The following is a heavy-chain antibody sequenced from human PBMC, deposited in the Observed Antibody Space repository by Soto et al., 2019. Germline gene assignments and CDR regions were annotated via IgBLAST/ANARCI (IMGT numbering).Heavy chain of an antibody. CDR1: GFSFSIYS. CDR2: ITSDTNTI. CDR3: ARSVEGHFDY. J-gene: IGHJ4*02. D-gene: IGHD6-19*01. Sequence: GGSLRLSCAASGFSFSIYSMNWVRQAPGKGLEWSSYITSDTNTIKYADSVKGRFTISRDNAKNSLYLQMNSLRDEDTAVYYCARSVEGHFDYWGQGTVVTVS. V-gene: IGHV3-48*02.